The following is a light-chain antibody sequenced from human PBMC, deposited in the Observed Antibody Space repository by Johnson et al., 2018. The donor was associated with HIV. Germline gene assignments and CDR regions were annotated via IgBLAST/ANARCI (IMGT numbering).Light chain of an antibody. Sequence: QSVLTQSPSVSAAPGQKVTISCSGSSSHIGNNYVSWYQQLPGTAPKLLIYDNNTRPSGIPDRFSGSKSGTSATLGITGLQTGDEADYYCGTWDSSLSAFYVVGTGTKVTVL. CDR2: DNN. J-gene: IGLJ1*01. CDR3: GTWDSSLSAFYV. CDR1: SSHIGNNY. V-gene: IGLV1-51*01.